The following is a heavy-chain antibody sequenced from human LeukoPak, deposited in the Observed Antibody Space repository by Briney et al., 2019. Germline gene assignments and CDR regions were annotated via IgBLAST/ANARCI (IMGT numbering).Heavy chain of an antibody. CDR2: INPNSGGT. Sequence: ASVKVSCKASGYTFTGYYMHWVRQAPGQGLEWMGWINPNSGGTNYAQKFQGRVTMTRDTSISTAYMELSRLRSDDTAAYYCARAPLLRFLEWYPSGSFDYWGQGTLVTVSS. CDR3: ARAPLLRFLEWYPSGSFDY. J-gene: IGHJ4*02. V-gene: IGHV1-2*02. D-gene: IGHD3-3*01. CDR1: GYTFTGYY.